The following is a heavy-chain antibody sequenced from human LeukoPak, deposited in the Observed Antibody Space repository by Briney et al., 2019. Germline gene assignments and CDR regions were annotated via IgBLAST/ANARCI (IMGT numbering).Heavy chain of an antibody. CDR3: ARDLPLLYSSSSSGIDV. D-gene: IGHD6-6*01. V-gene: IGHV1-69*04. Sequence: RASVKVSCKASGGTFSSYAISWVRQAPGQGLEWMGRIIPILGIANYAQKFQGRVTITADKSTSTAYMELSSLRSEDTAVYYCARDLPLLYSSSSSGIDVWGQGTTVTVSS. CDR2: IIPILGIA. CDR1: GGTFSSYA. J-gene: IGHJ6*02.